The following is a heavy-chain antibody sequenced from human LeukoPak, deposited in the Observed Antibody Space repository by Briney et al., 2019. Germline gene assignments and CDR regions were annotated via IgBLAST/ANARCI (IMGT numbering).Heavy chain of an antibody. CDR3: ARPRNYYGSGVHYYYYMDV. Sequence: PGGSLRLSCAASGFTFSNYWMSWVRQAPGKGLEWVANIKQDGSETYYVDSVKGRFIISRDNAKNSLYLQMNSLRAEDTAVYYCARPRNYYGSGVHYYYYMDVWGKGTTVTISS. CDR2: IKQDGSET. V-gene: IGHV3-7*01. D-gene: IGHD3-10*01. J-gene: IGHJ6*03. CDR1: GFTFSNYW.